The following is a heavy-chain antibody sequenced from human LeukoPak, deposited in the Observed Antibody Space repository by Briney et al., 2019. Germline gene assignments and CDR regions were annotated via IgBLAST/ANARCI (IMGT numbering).Heavy chain of an antibody. CDR1: DDSITMYY. Sequence: SETLSLTCSVSDDSITMYYWTWIRQPPGKGLEWIGYVDHTGSTNFNPSLNGRVSISRDTTKNLFSLRLRSVTAADTAVYFCARGRVSSSTWYSTYYYYFYMDLWGRGTTVTVSS. J-gene: IGHJ6*03. CDR3: ARGRVSSSTWYSTYYYYFYMDL. CDR2: VDHTGST. D-gene: IGHD6-13*01. V-gene: IGHV4-59*01.